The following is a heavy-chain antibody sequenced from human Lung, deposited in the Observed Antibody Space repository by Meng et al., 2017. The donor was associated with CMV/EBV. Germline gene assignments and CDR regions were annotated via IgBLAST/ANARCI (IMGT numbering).Heavy chain of an antibody. V-gene: IGHV1-2*02. CDR2: INPNSGGT. J-gene: IGHJ3*02. Sequence: SVXVSXXASGYTFTGYYMHWVRQAPGQGLEWIRWINPNSGGTNYAQKFQGRVTMTRDTSISTAYMELSRLRSDDTAVYYCARDLGDDCTNGVCYSVDAFDIWDEGXMIT. CDR3: ARDLGDDCTNGVCYSVDAFDI. D-gene: IGHD2-8*01. CDR1: GYTFTGYY.